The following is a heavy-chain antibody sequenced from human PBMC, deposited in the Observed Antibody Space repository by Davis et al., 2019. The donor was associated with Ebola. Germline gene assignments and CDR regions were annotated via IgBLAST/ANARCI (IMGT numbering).Heavy chain of an antibody. J-gene: IGHJ6*02. D-gene: IGHD2-2*01. CDR2: INHSGST. CDR3: ARGLKGKGYCSSTSCYFPYYYYGMDV. V-gene: IGHV4-34*01. Sequence: PSETLSLTCTVSGGSISSYYWSWIRQPPGKGLEWIGEINHSGSTNYNPSLKSRVTISVDTSKNQFSLKLSSVTAADTAVYYCARGLKGKGYCSSTSCYFPYYYYGMDVWGQGTTVTVSS. CDR1: GGSISSYY.